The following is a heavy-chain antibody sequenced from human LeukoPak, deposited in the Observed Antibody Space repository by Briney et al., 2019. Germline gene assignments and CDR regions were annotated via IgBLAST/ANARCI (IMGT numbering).Heavy chain of an antibody. J-gene: IGHJ5*02. Sequence: PGGSLRLSCTASGFTFSSYSMTWVRLSPGRGPGCVSYISSNTISIYYLDSVKGRFTISRDNAKSTLYLRMNDLRVGDTGLYFCVRDVLAPIRGELHNGFDLWGQGTLVTVSS. D-gene: IGHD3-16*01. CDR1: GFTFSSYS. CDR3: VRDVLAPIRGELHNGFDL. V-gene: IGHV3-48*01. CDR2: ISSNTISI.